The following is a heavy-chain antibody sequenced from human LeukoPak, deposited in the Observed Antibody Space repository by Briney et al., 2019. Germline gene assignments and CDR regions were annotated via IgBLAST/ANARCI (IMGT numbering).Heavy chain of an antibody. Sequence: GGSLRLSCAGSGFTFSNYWMTWVRQAPGKGLEWLANIKEDGSDQYYVDSVKGRFTISRDNAKNSLYLQMNSLRVEDTAVYYCASGYSGYQSDYWGQGTLVTVSS. J-gene: IGHJ4*02. CDR1: GFTFSNYW. CDR2: IKEDGSDQ. CDR3: ASGYSGYQSDY. V-gene: IGHV3-7*01. D-gene: IGHD5-12*01.